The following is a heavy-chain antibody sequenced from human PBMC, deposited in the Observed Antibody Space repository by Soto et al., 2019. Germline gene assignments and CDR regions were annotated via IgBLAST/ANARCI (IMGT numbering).Heavy chain of an antibody. CDR2: VSYSGSP. CDR1: GGSISSDGYY. J-gene: IGHJ4*02. CDR3: ARIFMYYDFWSGFSQAGYYFDY. D-gene: IGHD3-3*01. V-gene: IGHV4-31*03. Sequence: SETLSLTCTVSGGSISSDGYYWSWVRQQPGEGREWIAYVSYSGSPYYNPSLKRRVTVSVDTSKNQFSLKLTSVTAADTAVYYGARIFMYYDFWSGFSQAGYYFDYWGQGALVTVSS.